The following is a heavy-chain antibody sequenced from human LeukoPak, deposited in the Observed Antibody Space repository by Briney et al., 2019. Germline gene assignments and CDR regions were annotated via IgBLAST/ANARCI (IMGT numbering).Heavy chain of an antibody. CDR2: VNPNSGGT. D-gene: IGHD4-23*01. CDR3: ARDSYGGNWSLGY. V-gene: IGHV1-2*02. J-gene: IGHJ4*02. Sequence: ASVKVSCKASGFTFTGYYIHWVRQAPGQGLEWMGWVNPNSGGTNYAQMFQGRVTMTRDTSINTAYMELSGLRSDDTAVYYCARDSYGGNWSLGYWGQGTLVTVSP. CDR1: GFTFTGYY.